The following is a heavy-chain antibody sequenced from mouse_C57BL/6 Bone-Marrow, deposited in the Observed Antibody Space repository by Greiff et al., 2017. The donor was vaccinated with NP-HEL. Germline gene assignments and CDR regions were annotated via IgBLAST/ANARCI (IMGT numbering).Heavy chain of an antibody. CDR2: IYPGSGST. V-gene: IGHV1-55*01. CDR1: GYTFTSYW. Sequence: VQLQQPGAELVKPGASVKMSCKASGYTFTSYWITWVKPRPGQGLEWIGDIYPGSGSTNYNEKFKSKATLTVDTSSSTAYMQLSSLTSEDAAGYYCARFTTVVATDWYFDVWGRGTTVSVAS. J-gene: IGHJ1*03. CDR3: ARFTTVVATDWYFDV. D-gene: IGHD1-1*01.